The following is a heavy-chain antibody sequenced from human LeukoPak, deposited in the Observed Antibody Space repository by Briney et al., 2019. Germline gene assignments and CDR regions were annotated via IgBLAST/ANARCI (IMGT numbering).Heavy chain of an antibody. Sequence: SVTLSLTCTVSGGPIRSSSYYWGWIRRPPGKGLEWIGSIYYSGSPYYNPSLKSRVTISVDTSKNQFSLKLSSVTAADTAVYYCARLRIAAAVSDYWGQGTLVTVSS. CDR3: ARLRIAAAVSDY. D-gene: IGHD6-13*01. CDR1: GGPIRSSSYY. V-gene: IGHV4-39*01. J-gene: IGHJ4*02. CDR2: IYYSGSP.